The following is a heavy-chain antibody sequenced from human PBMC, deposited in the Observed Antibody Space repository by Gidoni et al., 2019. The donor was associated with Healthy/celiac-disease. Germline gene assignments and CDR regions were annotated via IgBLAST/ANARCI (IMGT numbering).Heavy chain of an antibody. CDR3: AIKSETLGGGSPYYYYGMDV. CDR1: GGSISSSSYY. CDR2: IYYSGST. Sequence: QLQLQASGPGLVKPSETLYLTCTVSGGSISSSSYYCGWIRQPPGKGLEWIGSIYYSGSTYYNPSLKSRVTISVDTSKNQFSLKLSSVTAADTAVYYCAIKSETLGGGSPYYYYGMDVWGQGTTVTVSS. D-gene: IGHD3-16*01. J-gene: IGHJ6*02. V-gene: IGHV4-39*01.